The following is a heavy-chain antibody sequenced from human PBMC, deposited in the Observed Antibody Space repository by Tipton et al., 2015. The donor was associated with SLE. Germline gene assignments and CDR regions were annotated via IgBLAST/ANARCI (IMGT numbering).Heavy chain of an antibody. V-gene: IGHV3-23*01. CDR2: ISASGGST. CDR1: GFTFSSYA. CDR3: ARGLPSYLAFDI. D-gene: IGHD1-26*01. Sequence: SLRLSCSASGFTFSSYAMHWVRQAPGKGLEWVSAISASGGSTYYADSVKGRFTISRDNSKNTLYVQMNSLRAEDTAVYYCARGLPSYLAFDIWGQGTMVTVSS. J-gene: IGHJ3*02.